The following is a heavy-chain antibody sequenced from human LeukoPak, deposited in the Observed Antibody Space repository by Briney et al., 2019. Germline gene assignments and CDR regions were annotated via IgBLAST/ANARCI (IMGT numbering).Heavy chain of an antibody. CDR2: IRYDGSNR. CDR1: GFTFSSCG. V-gene: IGHV3-30*02. D-gene: IGHD6-13*01. CDR3: AKDPFHSSSWYYFDY. J-gene: IGHJ4*02. Sequence: GGSLRLSCAASGFTFSSCGMHWVRQVPGKGLEWVAFIRYDGSNRYYADSVKGRFTISRDNSKNTLHLQMNSLRAEDTAVYYCAKDPFHSSSWYYFDYWGQGTLVTVSS.